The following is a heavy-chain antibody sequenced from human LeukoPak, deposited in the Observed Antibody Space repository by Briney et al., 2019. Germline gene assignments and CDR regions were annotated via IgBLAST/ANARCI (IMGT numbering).Heavy chain of an antibody. D-gene: IGHD3-10*01. CDR2: TNLDGSDK. CDR3: ARGGGSGN. Sequence: GGSLRLSCVASGFTFTNYWMTWVRQAPGKGLEWVATTNLDGSDKYYVDSVKGRFTISRDNTKNSLYLQMNGLRAEDTAVYYCARGGGSGNWGQGTLVIVSP. CDR1: GFTFTNYW. V-gene: IGHV3-7*01. J-gene: IGHJ4*02.